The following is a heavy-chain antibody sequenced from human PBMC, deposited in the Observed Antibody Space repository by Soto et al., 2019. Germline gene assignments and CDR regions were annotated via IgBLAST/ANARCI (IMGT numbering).Heavy chain of an antibody. CDR3: AKDFSWVTSDYGMDV. D-gene: IGHD2-21*02. J-gene: IGHJ6*02. Sequence: GESLRLSCAAPVVIFIRSGMHWVRQAPGKGLEWVAVISYDGSNKYYADSVKGRFTISRDNSKNTLYLQMNSLRAEDTAVYYCAKDFSWVTSDYGMDVWGQGTTVTVSS. V-gene: IGHV3-30*18. CDR1: VVIFIRSG. CDR2: ISYDGSNK.